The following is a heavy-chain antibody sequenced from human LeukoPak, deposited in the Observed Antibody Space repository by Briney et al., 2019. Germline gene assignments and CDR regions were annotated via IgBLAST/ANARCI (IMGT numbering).Heavy chain of an antibody. V-gene: IGHV3-11*04. D-gene: IGHD2-8*01. CDR2: ISSSGSTI. Sequence: GGSLRLSCAASGFTFSDYYMSWIRQAPGKGLEWVSYISSSGSTIYYADSVKGRFTISRDNAKNTVYLQMNSLRTEDTAVYYCARGLPNYYGMDVWGQGTTVTVSS. J-gene: IGHJ6*02. CDR3: ARGLPNYYGMDV. CDR1: GFTFSDYY.